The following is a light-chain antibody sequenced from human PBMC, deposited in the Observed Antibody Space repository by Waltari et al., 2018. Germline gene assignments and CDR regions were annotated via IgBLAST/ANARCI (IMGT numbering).Light chain of an antibody. J-gene: IGKJ2*01. CDR2: GAV. V-gene: IGKV3-20*01. CDR1: QSVGSSC. CDR3: QQYGSSRT. Sequence: EIVLTQSPGTLSLSPGERATLSCRASQSVGSSCLAWYQQKPGQAPRLLIYGAVSRATGIPDRVSGSGSGTDFTLTISRLEPEDFAVYYCQQYGSSRTFGQGTKLEIK.